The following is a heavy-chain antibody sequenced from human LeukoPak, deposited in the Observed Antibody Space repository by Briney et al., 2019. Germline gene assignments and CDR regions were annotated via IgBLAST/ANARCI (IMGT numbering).Heavy chain of an antibody. CDR1: GFTFSSYA. V-gene: IGHV3-23*01. CDR2: ISGSGDNT. CDR3: AQQWLVLGAFDF. Sequence: GGSLRLSCAASGFTFSSYAMSWVRQAPGKGLEWVSAISGSGDNTYYADSVKGRFTISRDSSKNTLYLQMNSLRAEDTAVYYCAQQWLVLGAFDFWGQGTMVTVSP. D-gene: IGHD6-19*01. J-gene: IGHJ3*01.